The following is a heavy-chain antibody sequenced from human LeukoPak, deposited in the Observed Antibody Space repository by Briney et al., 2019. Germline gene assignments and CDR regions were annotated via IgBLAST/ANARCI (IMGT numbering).Heavy chain of an antibody. J-gene: IGHJ5*02. V-gene: IGHV1-18*01. Sequence: ASVKVSCKASGYTFTSYGISWVRQAPGHGLEWMGWISVYNGDTNYAQKLQGRVTMTTDTSTSTAYMELRSLRSDDTAVYYCARAGPGSSRLDPWGQGTLVTVSS. D-gene: IGHD6-13*01. CDR2: ISVYNGDT. CDR3: ARAGPGSSRLDP. CDR1: GYTFTSYG.